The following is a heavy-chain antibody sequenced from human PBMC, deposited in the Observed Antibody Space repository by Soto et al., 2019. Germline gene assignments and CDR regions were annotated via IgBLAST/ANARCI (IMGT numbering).Heavy chain of an antibody. D-gene: IGHD3-10*01. V-gene: IGHV3-23*01. CDR1: GFTFSSYA. CDR3: AKDSGVLWFGELSPRGNWFDP. Sequence: EVQLLESGGGLVQPGGSLRLSCAASGFTFSSYAMSWVRQAPGKGLEWVSAISGSGGSTYYADSVKGRFTISRDNSKNTLYLQMNSLRAEDTAVYYCAKDSGVLWFGELSPRGNWFDPWGQGTLVTVSS. J-gene: IGHJ5*02. CDR2: ISGSGGST.